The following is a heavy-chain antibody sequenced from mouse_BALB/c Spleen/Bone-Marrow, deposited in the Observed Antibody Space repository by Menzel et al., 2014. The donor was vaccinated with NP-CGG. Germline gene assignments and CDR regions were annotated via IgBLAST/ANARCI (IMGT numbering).Heavy chain of an antibody. D-gene: IGHD4-1*01. J-gene: IGHJ3*01. CDR3: ARWANWDGFAY. Sequence: VKVVESEAELARPGASVKMSCRASGYTFTSYTMHWVKQRPGQGLEWIGYINPSSGYTNYNQKFKDKATLTADKSSSTAYMQLSSLTSEDSAVYYCARWANWDGFAYWGQGTLVTVSA. V-gene: IGHV1-4*01. CDR2: INPSSGYT. CDR1: GYTFTSYT.